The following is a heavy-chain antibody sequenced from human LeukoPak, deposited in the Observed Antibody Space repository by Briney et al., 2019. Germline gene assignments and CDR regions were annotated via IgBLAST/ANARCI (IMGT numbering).Heavy chain of an antibody. D-gene: IGHD5-12*01. CDR1: GYTFTNYG. CDR3: ARDYGEGRVATIPLAY. J-gene: IGHJ4*02. V-gene: IGHV1-18*04. Sequence: ASGKVSCKASGYTFTNYGITWVRQAPGQGLEWMAWISGYNGKTNYAQNLQGRVTMTTDTSTSTAYMDLRSLRSDDTAVYYCARDYGEGRVATIPLAYWGQGTLVTVSS. CDR2: ISGYNGKT.